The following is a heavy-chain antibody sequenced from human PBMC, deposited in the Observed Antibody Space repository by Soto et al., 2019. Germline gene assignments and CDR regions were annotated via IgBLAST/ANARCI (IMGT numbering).Heavy chain of an antibody. J-gene: IGHJ5*02. CDR1: GYSSTSYW. CDR3: ARPQGGTDWLDP. D-gene: IGHD1-7*01. CDR2: IDPSDSYT. V-gene: IGHV5-10-1*01. Sequence: PGESLKISCKASGYSSTSYWIIWVRQMPGRGLEWMGRIDPSDSYTDYNPAFQGHIIISSDKSTSTVYLQLTTLKASDNGMYYCARPQGGTDWLDPWGQGTLVTVSS.